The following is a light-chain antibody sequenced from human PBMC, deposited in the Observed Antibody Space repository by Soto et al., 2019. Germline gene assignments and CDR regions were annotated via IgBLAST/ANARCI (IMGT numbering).Light chain of an antibody. J-gene: IGKJ5*01. CDR2: GAS. V-gene: IGKV3-15*01. CDR3: QQYNNWPLT. Sequence: EIVLTQSPATLSLSPGERATLSCRASQSVRNNYLAWYQQKPGQAPRLLIYGASSRATGIPVRFSGSGSGTEFTLTISSLQSEDFAVYYCQQYNNWPLTFGQGTRLEIK. CDR1: QSVRNN.